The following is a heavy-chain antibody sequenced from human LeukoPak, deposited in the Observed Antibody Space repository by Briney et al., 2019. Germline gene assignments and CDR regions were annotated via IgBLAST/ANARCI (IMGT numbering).Heavy chain of an antibody. Sequence: GGSLRLSCAASGFTFSNACMSWVRQAPGKGLEWVGRIKSKSDGGTTDYAARVKRRFTISRDDSKNTLYLQMNSLKTEDTAVYYCTTDPADSKYYYYYGMDVWGQGTTVTVSS. J-gene: IGHJ6*02. V-gene: IGHV3-15*01. CDR2: IKSKSDGGTT. CDR1: GFTFSNAC. D-gene: IGHD2-15*01. CDR3: TTDPADSKYYYYYGMDV.